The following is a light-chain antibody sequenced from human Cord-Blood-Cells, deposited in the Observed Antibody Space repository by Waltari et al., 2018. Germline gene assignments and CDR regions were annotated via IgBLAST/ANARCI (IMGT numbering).Light chain of an antibody. V-gene: IGKV1-9*01. CDR3: QQLNSYPLP. J-gene: IGKJ4*01. CDR1: QGISSY. Sequence: IQLTQSPSSLSASVGDRVTITCRASQGISSYLAWYQQKPGNAPKLLIYAASTLQSGVPSRFSGSGSGTDFTLTISSLQPEDFATYYCQQLNSYPLPFGGGTKVEIK. CDR2: AAS.